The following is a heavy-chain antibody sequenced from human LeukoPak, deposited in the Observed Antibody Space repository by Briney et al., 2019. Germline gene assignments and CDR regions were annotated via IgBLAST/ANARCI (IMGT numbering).Heavy chain of an antibody. CDR3: AKAGYSSSWYYEGNWFDP. J-gene: IGHJ5*02. CDR1: GFTSSSYW. CDR2: ISGSGGST. V-gene: IGHV3-23*01. D-gene: IGHD6-13*01. Sequence: GGSLRLSCAASGFTSSSYWMSWVRQAPGKGLEWVSAISGSGGSTYYADSVKGRLTISRDNSKNTLYLQMNSLRAEDTAVYYCAKAGYSSSWYYEGNWFDPWGQGTLVTVSS.